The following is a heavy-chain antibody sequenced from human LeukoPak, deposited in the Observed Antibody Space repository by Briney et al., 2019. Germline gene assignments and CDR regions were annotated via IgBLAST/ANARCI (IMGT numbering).Heavy chain of an antibody. V-gene: IGHV3-33*01. Sequence: GGSLRLSCAASGFTFSSYGMHWVRQAPGKGLEWVAVIWYDGSNKYYADSVKGRFTISRDNSKNTLYLQMNSLRAEDTAVYYCAREYYDSSGYYYGDAFDIWGQGTMVTVSS. CDR3: AREYYDSSGYYYGDAFDI. D-gene: IGHD3-22*01. CDR2: IWYDGSNK. CDR1: GFTFSSYG. J-gene: IGHJ3*02.